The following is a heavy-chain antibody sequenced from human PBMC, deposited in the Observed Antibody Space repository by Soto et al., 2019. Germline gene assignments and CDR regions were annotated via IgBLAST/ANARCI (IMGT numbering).Heavy chain of an antibody. D-gene: IGHD1-26*01. Sequence: ASVKVSCKASGFTFTSSAVQWVRQARGQRLEWIGWIVVGSGNTNYAQKFQERVTITRDMSTSTAYMELSSLRSEDTAVYYCAAEGADYYYHYGMDVWGQGTTVTVSS. CDR2: IVVGSGNT. J-gene: IGHJ6*02. CDR3: AAEGADYYYHYGMDV. CDR1: GFTFTSSA. V-gene: IGHV1-58*01.